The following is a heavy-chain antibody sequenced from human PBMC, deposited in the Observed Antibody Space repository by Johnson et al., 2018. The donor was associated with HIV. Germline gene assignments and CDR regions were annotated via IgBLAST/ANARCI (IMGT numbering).Heavy chain of an antibody. Sequence: QVQLVESGGGVVQPGRSLRLSCAASGFTFSSYAMHWVRQAPGKGLEWVAVISYDGSNKYYADSVKGRFTISRDNSKNTLYLQMNSLRAEDTAVYYCARGHGSIGYDSEPFDVWGQGTMVTVSS. CDR2: ISYDGSNK. D-gene: IGHD3-22*01. CDR1: GFTFSSYA. CDR3: ARGHGSIGYDSEPFDV. J-gene: IGHJ3*01. V-gene: IGHV3-30*04.